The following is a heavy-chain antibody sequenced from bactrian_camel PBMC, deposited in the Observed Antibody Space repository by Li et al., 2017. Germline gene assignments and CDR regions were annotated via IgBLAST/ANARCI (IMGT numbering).Heavy chain of an antibody. Sequence: HVQLVESGGGLVQPGGSLRLSCTASGLPFSSFYMSWVRQAPGKGLEWVASFYSDTTNTYYGDSVKGRFTITRDNAKNTLYLQMNNLKSEDTALYYCAMASGGWFGFWDYWGQGTQVTVS. V-gene: IGHV3-2*01. CDR2: FYSDTTNT. D-gene: IGHD3*01. CDR3: AMASGGWFGFWDY. J-gene: IGHJ4*01. CDR1: GLPFSSFY.